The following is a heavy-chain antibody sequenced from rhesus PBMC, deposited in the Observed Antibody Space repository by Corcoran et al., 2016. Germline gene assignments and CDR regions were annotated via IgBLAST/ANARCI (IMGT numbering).Heavy chain of an antibody. CDR1: GFTFSSYA. V-gene: IGHV3-103*01. J-gene: IGHJ6*01. CDR3: AKGYEDDYGYYYSNYYGLDS. Sequence: EVQLVETGGGLVQPGGSLRLSCAASGFTFSSYAMQWVRPVPGKGLEWRSAINSGGGSTYYADSVKGRFTISRDNSKNTLSLQMNSLRAEDTAVYYCAKGYEDDYGYYYSNYYGLDSWGQGVVVTVSS. CDR2: INSGGGST. D-gene: IGHD3-9*01.